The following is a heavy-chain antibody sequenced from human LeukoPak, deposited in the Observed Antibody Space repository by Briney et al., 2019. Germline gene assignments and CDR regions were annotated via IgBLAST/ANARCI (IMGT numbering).Heavy chain of an antibody. V-gene: IGHV3-48*01. CDR3: ARDCSGRNWARDFDY. CDR2: INTNGRAI. D-gene: IGHD2-15*01. CDR1: GFIFSEYS. Sequence: GGSLRLSCAASGFIFSEYSLIWVRQAPGAGLEWVSYINTNGRAIYYADSVKGRFTMSRDNDKNSMYLQMNSLRAEDTAVYYCARDCSGRNWARDFDYWGQGTLVTVSS. J-gene: IGHJ4*02.